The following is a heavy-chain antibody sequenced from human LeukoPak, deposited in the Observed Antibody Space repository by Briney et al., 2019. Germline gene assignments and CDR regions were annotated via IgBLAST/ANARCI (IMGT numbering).Heavy chain of an antibody. CDR2: IYYSGST. J-gene: IGHJ4*02. Sequence: SETLSLTCTVSGGSISSYYWSWIRQPPGKGLEWIGYIYYSGSTNYNPSLKSRVTISVDTSKNQFSLKLSSVTAADTAVYYCARGDVVTAILLLWGQGTLVTVSS. V-gene: IGHV4-59*12. D-gene: IGHD2-21*02. CDR3: ARGDVVTAILLL. CDR1: GGSISSYY.